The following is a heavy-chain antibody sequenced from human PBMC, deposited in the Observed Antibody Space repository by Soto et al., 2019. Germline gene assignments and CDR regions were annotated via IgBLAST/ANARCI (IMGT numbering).Heavy chain of an antibody. J-gene: IGHJ5*02. CDR2: IDYSGST. CDR1: GGSVSSSTYY. V-gene: IGHV4-39*01. Sequence: KTSETLSLTCTVSGGSVSSSTYYWGWIRRPPGKGLEWIGSIDYSGSTYYNPSLKSRVTISVDTSKNQFSLRLSSVTAADTAVYYCASGYGWFDPWGQGTLVTVSS. CDR3: ASGYGWFDP. D-gene: IGHD2-2*03.